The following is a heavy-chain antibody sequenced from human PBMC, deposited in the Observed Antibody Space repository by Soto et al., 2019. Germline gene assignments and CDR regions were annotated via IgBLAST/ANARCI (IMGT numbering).Heavy chain of an antibody. CDR3: AKDDNYDYVWGTYRSLYFDY. CDR2: IGSRSDI. Sequence: GGSLRLSCAGSAFTFSSYSMHWVRQAPGKGLEWVSSIGSRSDIYYADSVKGRFTISRDNAKNSLSLQMNSLRAEDTAVYYCAKDDNYDYVWGTYRSLYFDYWGRGTLVTVSS. J-gene: IGHJ4*02. D-gene: IGHD3-16*02. CDR1: AFTFSSYS. V-gene: IGHV3-21*01.